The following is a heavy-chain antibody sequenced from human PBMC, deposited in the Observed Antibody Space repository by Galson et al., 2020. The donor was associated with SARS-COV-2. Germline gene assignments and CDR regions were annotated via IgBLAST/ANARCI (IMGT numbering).Heavy chain of an antibody. CDR3: AKDNGSGSYYYYGMDV. J-gene: IGHJ6*02. CDR1: GFTFDDYA. CDR2: ISWNSGSI. V-gene: IGHV3-9*01. D-gene: IGHD1-26*01. Sequence: TGGSLRLSCAASGFTFDDYAMHWVRQAPGKGLEWVSGISWNSGSIGYADSVKGRFTISRDNAKNSLYLQMNSLRAEDTALYYCAKDNGSGSYYYYGMDVWGQGTTVTVSS.